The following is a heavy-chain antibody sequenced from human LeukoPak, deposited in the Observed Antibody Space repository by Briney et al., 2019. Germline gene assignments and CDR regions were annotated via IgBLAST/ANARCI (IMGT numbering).Heavy chain of an antibody. Sequence: GSLRLSCAASGFTFSSYSMNWVRQAPGKGLEWIGSIYYSGSTYYNPSLKSRVTISVDTSKNQFSLKLSSVTAADTAVYYCARHPANDYGDYEVDYWGQGTLVTVSS. CDR2: IYYSGST. V-gene: IGHV4-39*01. D-gene: IGHD4-17*01. J-gene: IGHJ4*02. CDR1: GFTFSSYSMN. CDR3: ARHPANDYGDYEVDY.